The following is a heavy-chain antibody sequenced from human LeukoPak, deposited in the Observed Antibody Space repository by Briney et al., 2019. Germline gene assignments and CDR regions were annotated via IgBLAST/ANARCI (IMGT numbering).Heavy chain of an antibody. V-gene: IGHV3-64*01. Sequence: GGSLRLSCAASGFTFSSYAMHWVRQAPGKGLEYVSAISSNGGSTYYANSVKGRFTISRDNSKNTLYLQMGSLRPEDMAVYYCARERAAAGLYFDYWGQGTLVTVSS. CDR2: ISSNGGST. J-gene: IGHJ4*02. CDR1: GFTFSSYA. D-gene: IGHD6-13*01. CDR3: ARERAAAGLYFDY.